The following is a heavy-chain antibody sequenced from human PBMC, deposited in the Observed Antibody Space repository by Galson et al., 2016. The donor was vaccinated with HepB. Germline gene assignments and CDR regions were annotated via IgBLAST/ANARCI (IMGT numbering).Heavy chain of an antibody. J-gene: IGHJ4*02. D-gene: IGHD3-10*01. Sequence: SLRLSCAASGFIVSSYWMHWVRQVPGKGLVWVSRIDIKGTTINYADSVKGRFTISRDNAKNTLYLQMNSLGAEDTAVYYCVKDFGGPTDYWGQGIQVTVSP. CDR3: VKDFGGPTDY. CDR2: IDIKGTTI. CDR1: GFIVSSYW. V-gene: IGHV3-74*01.